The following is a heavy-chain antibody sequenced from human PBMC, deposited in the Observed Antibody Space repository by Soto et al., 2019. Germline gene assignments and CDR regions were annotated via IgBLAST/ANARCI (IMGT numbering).Heavy chain of an antibody. CDR1: GGTFSSYS. Sequence: ASVKVSCKASGGTFSSYSISWVRQAPGQGLEWMGGIIPIFGTANYAQKFQGRVTITADESTSTAYMELSSLRSEDTAVYYCATRSGTAMDVWGKGTTVTAPQ. CDR2: IIPIFGTA. CDR3: ATRSGTAMDV. V-gene: IGHV1-69*13. J-gene: IGHJ6*04. D-gene: IGHD6-13*01.